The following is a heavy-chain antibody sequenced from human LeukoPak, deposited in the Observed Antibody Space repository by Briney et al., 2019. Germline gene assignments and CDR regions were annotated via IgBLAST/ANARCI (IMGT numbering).Heavy chain of an antibody. CDR2: INPNSGGT. CDR1: GYTFTGYY. J-gene: IGHJ4*02. V-gene: IGHV1-2*02. D-gene: IGHD6-19*01. CDR3: ARRAVAVTYFDY. Sequence: ASVKVSCEASGYTFTGYYMHWVRQAPGQGLEWMGWINPNSGGTNYAQKFQGRVTMTRDTSISTAYMELSRLRSDDTAVYYCARRAVAVTYFDYWGQGTLVTVSS.